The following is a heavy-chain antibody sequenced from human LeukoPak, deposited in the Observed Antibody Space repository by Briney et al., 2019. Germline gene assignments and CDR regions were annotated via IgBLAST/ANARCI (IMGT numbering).Heavy chain of an antibody. CDR3: ARDIGGSYTAIDY. V-gene: IGHV3-21*01. CDR1: GFTFSSYS. CDR2: ISSSSAHI. J-gene: IGHJ4*02. Sequence: PGGSLRLSCAASGFTFSSYSMNWVRQAPGKGLEWLSFISSSSAHINYADSVKGRFTISRDNPRNSLYLQMNSLRAEDTAVYYCARDIGGSYTAIDYWGQGTLVTVSS. D-gene: IGHD1-26*01.